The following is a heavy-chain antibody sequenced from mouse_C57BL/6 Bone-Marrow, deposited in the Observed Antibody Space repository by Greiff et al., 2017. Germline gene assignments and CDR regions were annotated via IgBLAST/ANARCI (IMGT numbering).Heavy chain of an antibody. CDR1: GFTFTDYY. Sequence: EVKLVESGGGLVQPGGSLSLSCAASGFTFTDYYMSWVRQPPGKALEWLGFIRNKANGYTTEYSASVKGRFTISRDNSQSILYLQMNALRAEDSATYYCARYPDGGYFDYWGQGTTLTVSS. V-gene: IGHV7-3*01. CDR3: ARYPDGGYFDY. CDR2: IRNKANGYTT. J-gene: IGHJ2*01.